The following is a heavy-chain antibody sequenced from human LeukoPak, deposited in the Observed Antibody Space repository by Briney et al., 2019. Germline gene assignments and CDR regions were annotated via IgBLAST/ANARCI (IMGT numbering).Heavy chain of an antibody. CDR2: ISGSGGST. V-gene: IGHV3-23*01. Sequence: PGGSLRLSCAAPGFTFSSDAMSWVRQAPGKGLEWVSAISGSGGSTYYADSVKGRFTISRDNSKNTLYLQMNSLRAEDTAVYYCAKYVDIVATIGIDYWGQGTLVTVSS. J-gene: IGHJ4*02. D-gene: IGHD5-12*01. CDR1: GFTFSSDA. CDR3: AKYVDIVATIGIDY.